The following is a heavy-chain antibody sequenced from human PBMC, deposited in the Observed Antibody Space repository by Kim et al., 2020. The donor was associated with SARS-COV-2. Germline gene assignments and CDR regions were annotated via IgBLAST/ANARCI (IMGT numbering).Heavy chain of an antibody. CDR2: ISGDKANR. CDR1: GFSFSGYS. D-gene: IGHD3-9*01. CDR3: VKRLPYLPGDVFEI. Sequence: GGSLRLSCAASGFSFSGYSMNWVRQAPGKGLEWISYISGDKANRYYADAVKGRFTISRDNAKTSVFLQMDSLRDDDTAVYYCVKRLPYLPGDVFEIWGQGTTVTVSS. J-gene: IGHJ3*02. V-gene: IGHV3-48*02.